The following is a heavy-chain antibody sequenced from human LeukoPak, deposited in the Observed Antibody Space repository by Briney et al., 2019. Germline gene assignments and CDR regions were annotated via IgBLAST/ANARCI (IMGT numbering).Heavy chain of an antibody. CDR1: QFIFSTYA. D-gene: IGHD1-26*01. CDR2: ITSSGGST. CDR3: ARDGGSYSPQDY. Sequence: PGGSLRLSCAASQFIFSTYAMSWVRQPPGKGLEWVSGITSSGGSTYYADSVRGRFTISRDNAKNTLSLQMNSLRAEDTAVYYCARDGGSYSPQDYWGQGTLVTVPS. J-gene: IGHJ4*02. V-gene: IGHV3-23*01.